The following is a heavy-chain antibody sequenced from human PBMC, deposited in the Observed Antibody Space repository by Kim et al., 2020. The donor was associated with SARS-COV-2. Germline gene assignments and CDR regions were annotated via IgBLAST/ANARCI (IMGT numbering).Heavy chain of an antibody. D-gene: IGHD3-9*01. J-gene: IGHJ3*02. CDR2: IYYSGST. CDR3: ARERETGESDAFDI. V-gene: IGHV4-59*13. CDR1: GGSISSYY. Sequence: SETLSLTCTVSGGSISSYYWSWIRQPPGKGLEWIGYIYYSGSTNYNPSLKSRVTISVDTSKNQFSLKLSSVTAADTAVYYCARERETGESDAFDIWGQGTMVTVSS.